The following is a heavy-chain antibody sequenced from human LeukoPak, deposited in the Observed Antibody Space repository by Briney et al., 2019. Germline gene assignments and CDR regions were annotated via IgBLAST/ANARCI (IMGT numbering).Heavy chain of an antibody. CDR1: GYTFTNYG. J-gene: IGHJ3*02. Sequence: ASVKVSCKASGYTFTNYGVSWVRQAPGQELEWMGWISAYNGNTNYAQKLQGRVTMTTDTSTSTAYMELRSLRSDDTAVYYCARDFVGVCSGGSCYLDAFDIWGQGTMVTVSS. V-gene: IGHV1-18*01. CDR2: ISAYNGNT. D-gene: IGHD2-15*01. CDR3: ARDFVGVCSGGSCYLDAFDI.